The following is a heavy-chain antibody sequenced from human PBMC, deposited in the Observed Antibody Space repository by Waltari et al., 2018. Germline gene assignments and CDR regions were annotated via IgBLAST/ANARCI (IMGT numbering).Heavy chain of an antibody. CDR2: ISYEGSNK. Sequence: QVQLVDSGGGVVQPGRSLRLSCAASGFPFSSYGMHWVRQAPGQGLEWVAVISYEGSNKYYADSVKGRFTISRDNSKNTLYLQMNSLRAEDTAVYYCAKLYSSGWYNYYYYGMDVWGQGTTVTVSS. CDR3: AKLYSSGWYNYYYYGMDV. D-gene: IGHD6-19*01. J-gene: IGHJ6*02. CDR1: GFPFSSYG. V-gene: IGHV3-30*18.